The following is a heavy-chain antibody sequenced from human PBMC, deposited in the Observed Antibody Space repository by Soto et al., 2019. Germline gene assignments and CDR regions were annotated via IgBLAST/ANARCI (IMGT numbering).Heavy chain of an antibody. V-gene: IGHV3-48*01. J-gene: IGHJ3*02. D-gene: IGHD4-17*01. CDR1: GFTFSSYS. CDR3: ATDEGDDYGDYVTRDAFDI. CDR2: ISSSSSTI. Sequence: EVQLVESGGGLVQPGGSLRLSWAASGFTFSSYSMNWVRQAPGKGLEWVSYISSSSSTIYYADSVKGRFTISRDNAKNSLYLQMKSLRAEDTAVYYCATDEGDDYGDYVTRDAFDIWGQGTMVTVSS.